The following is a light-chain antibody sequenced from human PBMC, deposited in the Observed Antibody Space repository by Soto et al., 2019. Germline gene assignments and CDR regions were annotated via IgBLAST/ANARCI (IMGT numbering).Light chain of an antibody. J-gene: IGLJ1*01. CDR1: SSDVGSYNL. CDR3: CSYASRDTYV. Sequence: QSVLTQPASVSGSPGQSITISCTGTSSDVGSYNLVSWYQQHPGKAPKLIIYEANKRPSGISNRFSGSESGNTASLTISGLQPEGEADYYCCSYASRDTYVFGTGTNVTVL. V-gene: IGLV2-23*01. CDR2: EAN.